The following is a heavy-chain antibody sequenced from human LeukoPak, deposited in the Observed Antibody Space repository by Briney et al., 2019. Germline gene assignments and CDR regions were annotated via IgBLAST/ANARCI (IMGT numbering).Heavy chain of an antibody. Sequence: ASVKVSCKASGYTFTSYDINWVGQATGQGLEGMGWMDPNSGNTGYAQKFQGRVTITRNTSISTAYMELSSLRSEDTAVYYCARGLRDAIFGVVIIPGGDVYYFDYWGQGTLVTVSP. V-gene: IGHV1-8*03. D-gene: IGHD3-3*01. CDR3: ARGLRDAIFGVVIIPGGDVYYFDY. CDR1: GYTFTSYD. J-gene: IGHJ4*02. CDR2: MDPNSGNT.